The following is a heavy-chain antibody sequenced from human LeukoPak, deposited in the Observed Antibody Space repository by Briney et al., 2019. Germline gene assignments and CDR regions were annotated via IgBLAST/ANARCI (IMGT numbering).Heavy chain of an antibody. Sequence: GGSLRLSCAASGFTFSSYDMHWVRQATGKGLEWVSAIGTAGDTYYPGSVKGRFTISRDNSKNTLYLQMNSLRAEDTAVYYCAKALYYYDSSGYPTHYYFDYWGQGTLVTVSS. D-gene: IGHD3-22*01. CDR2: IGTAGDT. CDR3: AKALYYYDSSGYPTHYYFDY. J-gene: IGHJ4*02. V-gene: IGHV3-13*01. CDR1: GFTFSSYD.